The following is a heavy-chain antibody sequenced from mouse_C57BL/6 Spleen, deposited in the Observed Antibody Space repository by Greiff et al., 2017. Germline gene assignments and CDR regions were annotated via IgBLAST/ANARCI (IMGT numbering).Heavy chain of an antibody. Sequence: EVQVVESGGGLVKPGGSLKLSCAASGFTFSSYAMSWVRQTPEKRLEWVATISDGGSYTYYPDNVKGRFTISRDNAKNNLYLQMSHLKSEDTAMYYCARGGYYGSSPYAMDYWGQGTSVTVSS. J-gene: IGHJ4*01. D-gene: IGHD1-1*01. V-gene: IGHV5-4*01. CDR1: GFTFSSYA. CDR3: ARGGYYGSSPYAMDY. CDR2: ISDGGSYT.